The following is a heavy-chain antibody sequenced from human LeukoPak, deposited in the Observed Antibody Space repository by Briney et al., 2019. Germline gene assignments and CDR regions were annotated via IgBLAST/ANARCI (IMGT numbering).Heavy chain of an antibody. D-gene: IGHD4-17*01. CDR1: GFTVSSNY. CDR3: ARDPYNGDYTTGGSDY. V-gene: IGHV3-53*01. CDR2: IYSGGST. Sequence: GGSLRLSCAASGFTVSSNYMSWVRQAPGKGLEWVSVIYSGGSTYYADSVKGRFTISRDNSKNTLYLQMNSLRAEDTAVYYCARDPYNGDYTTGGSDYWGQGTLVTVSS. J-gene: IGHJ4*02.